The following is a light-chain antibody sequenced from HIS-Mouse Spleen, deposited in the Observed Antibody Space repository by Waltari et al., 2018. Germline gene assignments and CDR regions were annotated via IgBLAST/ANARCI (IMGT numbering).Light chain of an antibody. Sequence: QSVLTQPPSASGTPGQRVTISCSGSSSNIGSNYVYWYQQLPGTAPKLLIYRNNRRPSGVPDRFSGSKSGTSASLVISGLRSEDEADYYCAAWDDSLSGPVFGGGTKLTVL. J-gene: IGLJ3*02. CDR1: SSNIGSNY. V-gene: IGLV1-47*01. CDR2: RNN. CDR3: AAWDDSLSGPV.